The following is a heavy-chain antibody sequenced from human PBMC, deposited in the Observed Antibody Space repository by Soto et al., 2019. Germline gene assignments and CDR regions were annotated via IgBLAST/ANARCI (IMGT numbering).Heavy chain of an antibody. Sequence: EVQLVESGGNLVQPGGSLRLSCAASGFTFSDHYMDWVRQAPGKGLEWVARSRNKANSYTTEYAASVKGRFTISRDNSQNSLSLQMNSLKSEDTAVYYFTRSSGTYRYFDLWGRGTLVTVSS. V-gene: IGHV3-72*01. CDR1: GFTFSDHY. CDR2: SRNKANSYTT. J-gene: IGHJ2*01. D-gene: IGHD1-26*01. CDR3: TRSSGTYRYFDL.